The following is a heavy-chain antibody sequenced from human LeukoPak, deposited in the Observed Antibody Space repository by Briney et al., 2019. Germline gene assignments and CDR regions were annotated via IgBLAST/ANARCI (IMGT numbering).Heavy chain of an antibody. CDR2: IYTSGST. Sequence: SQTLSLTCTVSGGSISSGSYYWSWIRPPAGKGLEWIGRIYTSGSTNYNPSLKSRFTISVDTSKNQFSLKLSSVTAADTAVYYCARVFRGVVTPTYAFDIWGQGTMVTVSS. CDR3: ARVFRGVVTPTYAFDI. V-gene: IGHV4-61*02. CDR1: GGSISSGSYY. J-gene: IGHJ3*02. D-gene: IGHD4-23*01.